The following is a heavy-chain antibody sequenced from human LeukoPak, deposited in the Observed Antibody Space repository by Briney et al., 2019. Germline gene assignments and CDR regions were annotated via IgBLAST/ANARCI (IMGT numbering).Heavy chain of an antibody. Sequence: GESLKISCKGSGYSFTNHYIGWVCLVPGKGLEWMGIIYPGDSDTRYSPSIQGQVTISADKSISTAYLQWSSLKASDTAMYYCARRGYGSGNYYYPNWGQGTLVTVSS. CDR2: IYPGDSDT. CDR3: ARRGYGSGNYYYPN. CDR1: GYSFTNHY. D-gene: IGHD3-10*01. V-gene: IGHV5-51*01. J-gene: IGHJ4*02.